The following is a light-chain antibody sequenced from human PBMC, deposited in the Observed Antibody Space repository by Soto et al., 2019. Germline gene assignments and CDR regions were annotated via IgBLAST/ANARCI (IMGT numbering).Light chain of an antibody. CDR2: LNSDGSH. CDR3: QTWGTGIWV. CDR1: SGYSTYG. J-gene: IGLJ3*02. Sequence: QLVLTQSPSASASLGASVKLTCTLSSGYSTYGIAWHQQQPEKGPRFLMKLNSDGSHNKGDGIPDRFSGSSSGAERYLTISSLQIEDEADYYCQTWGTGIWVFGGGTKLT. V-gene: IGLV4-69*01.